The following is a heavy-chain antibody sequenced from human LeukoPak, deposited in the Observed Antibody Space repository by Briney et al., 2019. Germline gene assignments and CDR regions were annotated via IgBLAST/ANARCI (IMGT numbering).Heavy chain of an antibody. CDR1: GGSISSHY. Sequence: SETLSLTCTVSGGSISSHYWSWIRQPPGKGLEWIGYIYTSGSTNYNPSLKSRVTISVDTSKNQFSLKLSSVTAADTAVYYCARATPHFDYWGQGTLVTVSS. CDR3: ARATPHFDY. J-gene: IGHJ4*02. CDR2: IYTSGST. V-gene: IGHV4-4*09.